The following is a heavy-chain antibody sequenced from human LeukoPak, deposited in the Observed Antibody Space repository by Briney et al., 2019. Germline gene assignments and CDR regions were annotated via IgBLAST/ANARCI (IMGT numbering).Heavy chain of an antibody. J-gene: IGHJ4*02. CDR3: AKDIGRGSDFLSGFDN. Sequence: QPGGSLRLSCAASGFTFSNYGMHWVRQTPGKGLEWVTFIHYDGSVKYYADSVKGRFTISRDNSKNTLYLQMNSQRAEDTAMYYCAKDIGRGSDFLSGFDNWGQGTLVTVSS. CDR1: GFTFSNYG. CDR2: IHYDGSVK. V-gene: IGHV3-30*02. D-gene: IGHD2-21*01.